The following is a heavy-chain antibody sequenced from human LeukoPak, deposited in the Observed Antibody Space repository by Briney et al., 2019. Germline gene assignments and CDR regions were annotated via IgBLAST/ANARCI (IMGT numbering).Heavy chain of an antibody. J-gene: IGHJ6*03. D-gene: IGHD3-16*01. CDR2: IYYSGST. CDR3: ARQRISYDYYMDV. Sequence: SETLSLTCTVSGGSISSSSYYWGWIRQPPGKGLEWIGSIYYSGSTYYNPSLKSRVTISVDTSKNQFSLKLSSVTAADTAVYYCARQRISYDYYMDVWGKGTTVTVSS. CDR1: GGSISSSSYY. V-gene: IGHV4-39*01.